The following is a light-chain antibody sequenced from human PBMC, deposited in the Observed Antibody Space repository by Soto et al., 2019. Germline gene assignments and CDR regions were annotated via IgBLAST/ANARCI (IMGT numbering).Light chain of an antibody. CDR2: DAS. Sequence: EIVLTQSPATLSSSPGERATLSCRASQSIDTYLAWYQQKPGQAPRLLIYDASDRATGIPARFSGNGSGTAFTLTISGLEPEDFALYYCQQRYNWPLTFGGGTKVDIK. CDR3: QQRYNWPLT. CDR1: QSIDTY. V-gene: IGKV3-11*01. J-gene: IGKJ4*01.